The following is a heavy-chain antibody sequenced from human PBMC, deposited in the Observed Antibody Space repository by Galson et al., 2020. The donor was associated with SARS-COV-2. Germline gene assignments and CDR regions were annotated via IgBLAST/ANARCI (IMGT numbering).Heavy chain of an antibody. V-gene: IGHV2-70*04. CDR3: AGAPGCSRSWFGYLDY. CDR2: LDWDDDK. Sequence: SGPTLVKPTQTLTLTCTFSGFSLRTTGMRVPWIRQPPGKALERLARLDWDDDKFYSTSLKTRLTISKHTSTNQVDLTMTSMDPVDTATYYCAGAPGCSRSWFGYLDYWGQGTLVTVSS. J-gene: IGHJ4*02. CDR1: GFSLRTTGMR. D-gene: IGHD6-13*01.